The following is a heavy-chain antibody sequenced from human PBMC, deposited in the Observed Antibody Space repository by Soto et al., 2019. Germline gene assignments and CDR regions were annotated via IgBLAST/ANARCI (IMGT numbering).Heavy chain of an antibody. J-gene: IGHJ4*02. CDR3: AIKHGYSYGHEPYFDY. CDR1: GYSFTSYW. D-gene: IGHD5-18*01. Sequence: GESLKISCKGSGYSFTSYWIGWVRQMPGKGLEWMGIIYPGDSDTRYSPSFQGQVTISADKSISTAYLQWSSLKASDTAMYYCAIKHGYSYGHEPYFDYWGQGTLVTVSS. CDR2: IYPGDSDT. V-gene: IGHV5-51*01.